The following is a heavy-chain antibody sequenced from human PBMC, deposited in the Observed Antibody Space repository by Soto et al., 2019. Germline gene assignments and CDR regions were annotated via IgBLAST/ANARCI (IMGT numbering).Heavy chain of an antibody. J-gene: IGHJ4*02. V-gene: IGHV2-5*02. Sequence: QITLNESGPTVVKPAETLTLTCTFSGFSLTTSGVGVGWIRQSPGKAPEWLALIYWDDDKRYSASLKSRLTIAKDTSKNHVVLTMASVYPADTATYYCAHRILRTVFGLVTTTAVYFDFWGQGTPVVVSS. CDR2: IYWDDDK. CDR3: AHRILRTVFGLVTTTAVYFDF. D-gene: IGHD3-3*01. CDR1: GFSLTTSGVG.